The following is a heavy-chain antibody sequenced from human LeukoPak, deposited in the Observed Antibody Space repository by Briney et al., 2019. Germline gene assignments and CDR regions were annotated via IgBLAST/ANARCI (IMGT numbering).Heavy chain of an antibody. CDR2: INNDGSST. CDR1: GFTFSSYW. J-gene: IGHJ6*02. CDR3: ARGAPPYSSGWYFFYYYYGMDV. D-gene: IGHD6-19*01. Sequence: GGSLRLSCAASGFTFSSYWMHWVRQAPGKGLVWVSRINNDGSSTSYADSVKGRFTISRDNAKNTLYLQMNSLRAEDTAVYYCARGAPPYSSGWYFFYYYYGMDVWGQGTTVTVSS. V-gene: IGHV3-74*01.